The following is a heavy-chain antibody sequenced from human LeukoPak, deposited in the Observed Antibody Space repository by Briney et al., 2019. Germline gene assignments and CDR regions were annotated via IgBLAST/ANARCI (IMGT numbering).Heavy chain of an antibody. V-gene: IGHV4-4*07. Sequence: SETLSLTCTVSGGSISNSYRSWIRQPAGKGLEWIGLISTSGNTNYNPSLKSRVTMSVDTSKNQFSLRLNSVTAADTAVYYCARDLVVPPYNWFDPWGQGTLVTVSS. J-gene: IGHJ5*02. CDR1: GGSISNSY. CDR2: ISTSGNT. CDR3: ARDLVVPPYNWFDP. D-gene: IGHD2-2*01.